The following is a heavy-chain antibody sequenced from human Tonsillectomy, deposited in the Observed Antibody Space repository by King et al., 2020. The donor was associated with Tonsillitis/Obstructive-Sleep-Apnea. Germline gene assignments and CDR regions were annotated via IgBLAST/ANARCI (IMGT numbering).Heavy chain of an antibody. CDR1: GYSFTSYW. D-gene: IGHD2-2*01. J-gene: IGHJ5*02. V-gene: IGHV5-51*01. CDR2: IYPGASDT. Sequence: QLVQSGAEVKKPGESLKISCKGSGYSFTSYWIGWVRQMPGKGLEWMGIIYPGASDTRYSPAFQGQVTISADKSISTAYLQGGSLKASDTAMYYCARGGAIVVVPAAIFSWFDPWGQGTLVTVSS. CDR3: ARGGAIVVVPAAIFSWFDP.